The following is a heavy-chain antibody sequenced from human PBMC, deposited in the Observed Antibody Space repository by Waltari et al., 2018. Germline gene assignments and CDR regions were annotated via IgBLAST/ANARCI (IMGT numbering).Heavy chain of an antibody. CDR1: GYTFTDFF. V-gene: IGHV1-2*06. CDR3: ARSGGGTTTFGVAE. Sequence: QVQLVQSGAEVKKSGASVKVSCKASGYTFTDFFIHWVRQAPGQGLEWMGRINPDSGDESYAQRFQGRVTMTGDTSSTTAYMELTGLRSDDTAIYYGARSGGGTTTFGVAEWGQGSLVTVSS. CDR2: INPDSGDE. J-gene: IGHJ4*02. D-gene: IGHD3-3*01.